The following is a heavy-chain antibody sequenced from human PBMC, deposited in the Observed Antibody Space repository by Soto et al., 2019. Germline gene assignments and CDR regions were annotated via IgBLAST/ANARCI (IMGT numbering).Heavy chain of an antibody. CDR2: IYYSGST. CDR3: ARHSYDFWSSGGYNYYMDV. J-gene: IGHJ6*03. D-gene: IGHD3-3*01. CDR1: GGSISSYY. Sequence: NPSETLSLTCTVSGGSISSYYWSWIRQPPGKGLEWIGYIYYSGSTNYNPSLKSRVTISVDTSKNQFSLKLSSVTAADTAVYYCARHSYDFWSSGGYNYYMDVWGKGTTVTVSS. V-gene: IGHV4-59*08.